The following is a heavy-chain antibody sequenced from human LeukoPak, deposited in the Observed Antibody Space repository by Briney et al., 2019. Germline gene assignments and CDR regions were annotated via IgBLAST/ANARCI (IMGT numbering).Heavy chain of an antibody. Sequence: SETLSLTCSVSGVSVSSYTYYWSWVRQPPGKGLEWIGYIHYSGSTNYNPSLKSRVTLSIDRSKNQFSLNLSSVTAADTAVYYCARSGYCSRTSCSPNWFDPWGQGTLVTVSS. CDR1: GVSVSSYTYY. CDR3: ARSGYCSRTSCSPNWFDP. CDR2: IHYSGST. J-gene: IGHJ5*02. D-gene: IGHD2-2*03. V-gene: IGHV4-61*01.